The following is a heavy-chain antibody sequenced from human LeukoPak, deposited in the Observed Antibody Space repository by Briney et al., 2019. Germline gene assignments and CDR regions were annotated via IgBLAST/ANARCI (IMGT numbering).Heavy chain of an antibody. CDR1: GGSISSYY. CDR2: IYYSGST. D-gene: IGHD1-26*01. CDR3: ARRAGATLFDY. V-gene: IGHV4-59*08. Sequence: SETLSLTCTVSGGSISSYYWSWIRQPPGKGLEWIGYIYYSGSTNYNPSLKSRVTISVDTPKNQFSLKLSSVTAADTAVYYCARRAGATLFDYWGQGTLVTVSS. J-gene: IGHJ4*02.